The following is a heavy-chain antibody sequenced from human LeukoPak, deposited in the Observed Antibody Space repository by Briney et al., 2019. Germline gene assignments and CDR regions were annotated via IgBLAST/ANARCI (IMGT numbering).Heavy chain of an antibody. Sequence: SETLSLTCTVSGGSVSSGSYYWSWVRQPPGKGLEWIGYIYYSGSTNYNPSLKSRVTISVDTSKNQFSLKLSSATAADTAVYYCARVSVRGVFFDYWGQGTLVTVSS. V-gene: IGHV4-61*01. CDR1: GGSVSSGSYY. J-gene: IGHJ4*02. CDR3: ARVSVRGVFFDY. D-gene: IGHD3-10*01. CDR2: IYYSGST.